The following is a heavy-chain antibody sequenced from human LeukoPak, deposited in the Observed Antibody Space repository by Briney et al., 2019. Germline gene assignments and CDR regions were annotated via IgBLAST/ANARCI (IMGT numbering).Heavy chain of an antibody. Sequence: GRSLRLSCAASGFTFSSYGMHWVRQAPGKGLEWVAVIWYDGSNKYYADSVKGRFTISRDNSENTLYLQMNSLRAEDTAVYYCARAGGYCSSTSCPYYYYYGMDVWGQGTTATVSS. V-gene: IGHV3-33*01. CDR1: GFTFSSYG. J-gene: IGHJ6*02. CDR2: IWYDGSNK. CDR3: ARAGGYCSSTSCPYYYYYGMDV. D-gene: IGHD2-2*01.